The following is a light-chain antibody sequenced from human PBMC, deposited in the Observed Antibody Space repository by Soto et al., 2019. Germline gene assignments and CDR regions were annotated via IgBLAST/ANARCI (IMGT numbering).Light chain of an antibody. V-gene: IGKV3-20*01. Sequence: EIVFTQSPGTRSLSPGERATLSCRASQSVSTRSLAWYQQKPGQAPRLLISGASSRAADIPDRFSGSGSGTDFTLTINRLEPEDFAVYYCQQYDSSPRTFGQGTKVDIK. J-gene: IGKJ1*01. CDR3: QQYDSSPRT. CDR2: GAS. CDR1: QSVSTRS.